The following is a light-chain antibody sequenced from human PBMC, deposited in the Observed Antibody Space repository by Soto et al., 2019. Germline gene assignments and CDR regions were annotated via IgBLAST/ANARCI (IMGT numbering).Light chain of an antibody. CDR3: SSYSTTSTLV. V-gene: IGLV2-14*01. Sequence: QSALTQPASVYGSPGQSVTISCTGASSDVGGYDYVSWYQQHPGKAPKLILFEVNNRPSGVSNHFSGSKSGNTASLIISGLQADDEADYYCSSYSTTSTLVFGSGTKLTVL. J-gene: IGLJ1*01. CDR2: EVN. CDR1: SSDVGGYDY.